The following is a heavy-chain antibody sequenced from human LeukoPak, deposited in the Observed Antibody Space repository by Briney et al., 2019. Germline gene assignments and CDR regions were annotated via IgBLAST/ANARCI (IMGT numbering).Heavy chain of an antibody. CDR2: ISGSGGST. V-gene: IGHV3-23*01. J-gene: IGHJ4*02. Sequence: GGSLRLSCAASGFTFSSYAMSWIRQAPGKGLEWVSAISGSGGSTYYADSVEGRFTIFRDNSKNTLYLQMNSLRADDTAVYYCAKTWWYRYYFDYSGQGTLVTVSS. CDR1: GFTFSSYA. CDR3: AKTWWYRYYFDY. D-gene: IGHD2-15*01.